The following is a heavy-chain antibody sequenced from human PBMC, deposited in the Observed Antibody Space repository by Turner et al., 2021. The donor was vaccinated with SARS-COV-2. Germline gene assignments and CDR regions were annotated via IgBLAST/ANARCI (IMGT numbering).Heavy chain of an antibody. CDR3: ATHYDIVNPYYAPRGYSGMDV. Sequence: QVQLVQSGAEVKKPGASVKVSCKVSGYTLTELSMHWVRQAPGKGLEWMGGFDPEDGKTIYAQNLQGRVTMTEDTSTDTAYMELRSVRSEDTAVYYCATHYDIVNPYYAPRGYSGMDVWGQGTAVTVSS. V-gene: IGHV1-24*01. CDR1: GYTLTELS. D-gene: IGHD3-9*01. J-gene: IGHJ6*02. CDR2: FDPEDGKT.